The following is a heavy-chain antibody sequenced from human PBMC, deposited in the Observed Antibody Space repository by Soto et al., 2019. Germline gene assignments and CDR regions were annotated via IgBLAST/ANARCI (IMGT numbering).Heavy chain of an antibody. D-gene: IGHD6-19*01. Sequence: ASVKVSCKVSGYTLTELSMHWVRQAPGKGLEWMGGFDPEDGETIYAQKFQGRVTMTEDTSTDTAYMELGSLGSEDTAVYYCATERDNSSGWYVPNFDPWGQGTLVTVSS. CDR2: FDPEDGET. CDR3: ATERDNSSGWYVPNFDP. CDR1: GYTLTELS. J-gene: IGHJ5*02. V-gene: IGHV1-24*01.